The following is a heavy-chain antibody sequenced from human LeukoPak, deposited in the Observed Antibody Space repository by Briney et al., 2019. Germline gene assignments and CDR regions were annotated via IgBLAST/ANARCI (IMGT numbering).Heavy chain of an antibody. CDR2: ISYDGSNK. CDR3: ARDPGTAMVPLNYFDY. Sequence: GGSLRLSCAASGFTFSSYAMHWVRQAPGKGLEWVAVISYDGSNKYYADSVKGRFTISRDNSMNTLYLQMNSLRAEDTAVYYCARDPGTAMVPLNYFDYWGQGTLVTVSS. D-gene: IGHD5-18*01. J-gene: IGHJ4*02. V-gene: IGHV3-30-3*01. CDR1: GFTFSSYA.